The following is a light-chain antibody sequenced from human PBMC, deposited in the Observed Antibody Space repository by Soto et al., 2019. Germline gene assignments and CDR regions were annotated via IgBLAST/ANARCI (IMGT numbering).Light chain of an antibody. V-gene: IGKV3-20*01. CDR2: DAS. Sequence: EIVLTQSPGTLSLSPGERATLSCRASQSVASNYLGWYQQKPGQAPRVLIFDASIRATGIPDRFSASGSGSDFTLTISRLEPDDFAVYYCHLYDSLPLTFGGGTKVEI. CDR1: QSVASNY. CDR3: HLYDSLPLT. J-gene: IGKJ4*01.